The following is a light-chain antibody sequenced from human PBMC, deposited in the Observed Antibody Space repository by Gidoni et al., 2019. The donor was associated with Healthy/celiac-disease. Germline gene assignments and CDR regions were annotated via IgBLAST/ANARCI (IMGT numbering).Light chain of an antibody. Sequence: ELVMTQSPATLSVSPGERATLSCRASQSVSSNLAWYQQKPGQAPRLLIYGASTRATGIPARFSGSGSGTEFTLTISSLQSEDFAVYYCQQYNNWPGYTFGQGTKLEIK. CDR1: QSVSSN. V-gene: IGKV3-15*01. J-gene: IGKJ2*01. CDR2: GAS. CDR3: QQYNNWPGYT.